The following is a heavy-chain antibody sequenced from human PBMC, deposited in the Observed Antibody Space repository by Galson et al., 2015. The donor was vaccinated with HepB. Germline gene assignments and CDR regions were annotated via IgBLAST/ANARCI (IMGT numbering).Heavy chain of an antibody. CDR1: GGSISSYY. CDR3: ARGGVNWTFDY. CDR2: IYNSGST. J-gene: IGHJ4*02. D-gene: IGHD1-1*01. V-gene: IGHV4-59*01. Sequence: SETLSLTCTVSGGSISSYYWSWIRQPPGKGLEWMGYIYNSGSTNYNPSLKSRVTISVDTSKNQFSLKLSSVTAADTAVYYCARGGVNWTFDYWGQGTLVTVSS.